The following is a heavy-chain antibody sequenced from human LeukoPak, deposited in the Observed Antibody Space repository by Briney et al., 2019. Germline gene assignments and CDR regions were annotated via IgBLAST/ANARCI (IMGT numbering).Heavy chain of an antibody. V-gene: IGHV1-8*01. CDR1: GYTFTSHD. D-gene: IGHD6-19*01. J-gene: IGHJ5*02. Sequence: ASVKVSCKASGYTFTSHDINWVRQATGQGLEWMGWMNPNSGNIGYAQKFQGRVTMTRNTSISTAYMELSSLRSEDTAVYYCARGLSSGWYGDNWFDPWGQGTLVTVSS. CDR2: MNPNSGNI. CDR3: ARGLSSGWYGDNWFDP.